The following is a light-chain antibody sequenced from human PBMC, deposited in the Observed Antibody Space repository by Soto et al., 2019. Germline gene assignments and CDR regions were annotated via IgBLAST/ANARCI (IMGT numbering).Light chain of an antibody. Sequence: DIQMTQSPSTLSGSVGDRVTITCRASQTISSWLAWYQQKPGKAPKLLIYAASTLQSGVPSRFSGSGSGTEFTLTISSLQPEDFATYYCQQLNSYPWTFGQGTKVDIK. CDR2: AAS. CDR3: QQLNSYPWT. V-gene: IGKV1-9*01. CDR1: QTISSW. J-gene: IGKJ1*01.